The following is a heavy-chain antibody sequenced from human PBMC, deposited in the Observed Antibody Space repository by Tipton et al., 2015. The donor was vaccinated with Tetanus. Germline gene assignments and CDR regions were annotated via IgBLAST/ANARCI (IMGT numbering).Heavy chain of an antibody. D-gene: IGHD6-6*01. CDR1: GGSISSYY. V-gene: IGHV4-59*01. J-gene: IGHJ4*02. CDR3: AREGPSYCFDY. CDR2: IYYSGST. Sequence: TLSLTCTVSGGSISSYYWSWIRQPPGKGLEWIGYIYYSGSTNYNPSLKSRATISVDTSKNQFSLKLSSVTAANTAVYYCAREGPSYCFDYWGQGTLVTVSS.